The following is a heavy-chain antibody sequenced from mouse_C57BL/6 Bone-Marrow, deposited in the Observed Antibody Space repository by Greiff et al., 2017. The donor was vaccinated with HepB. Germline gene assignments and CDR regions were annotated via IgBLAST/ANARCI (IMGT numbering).Heavy chain of an antibody. CDR1: GYTFTDYY. Sequence: VQLQQSGPELVKPGASVKISCKASGYTFTDYYMNWVKQSHGKSLEWIGDINPNNGGTSYNQKFKGKATLTVDQSSSTAYMELRSLTSEDSAVYYCASSYYSNYDYWGQGTTLTVSS. J-gene: IGHJ2*01. CDR3: ASSYYSNYDY. CDR2: INPNNGGT. D-gene: IGHD2-5*01. V-gene: IGHV1-26*01.